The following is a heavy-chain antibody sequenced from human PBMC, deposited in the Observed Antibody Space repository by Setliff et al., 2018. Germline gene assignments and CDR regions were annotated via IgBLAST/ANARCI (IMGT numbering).Heavy chain of an antibody. J-gene: IGHJ4*02. D-gene: IGHD6-13*01. CDR1: GGSLSSGSYY. Sequence: KPSETLSLTCTVSGGSLSSGSYYWRWIRQPAGKGLEWIGHIYISGSTNYNPSLKSRVTISVDTSKNQFSLKLSSVTAADTAVYYCARGGIAAAGIKYWGQGTLVTVSS. CDR3: ARGGIAAAGIKY. V-gene: IGHV4-61*10. CDR2: IYISGST.